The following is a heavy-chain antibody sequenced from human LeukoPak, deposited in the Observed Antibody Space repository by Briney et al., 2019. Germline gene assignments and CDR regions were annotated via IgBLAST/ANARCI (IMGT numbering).Heavy chain of an antibody. CDR1: GGSFSGYY. Sequence: PSETLSLTCAVYGGSFSGYYWSWIRQPPGKGLEWIGEINHSGSTNYNPSLKSRVTISVDTSKNQFSLKLSSVTAADTAVYFCARGPYSYDSSGAFDIWGQRTMVTVSS. CDR3: ARGPYSYDSSGAFDI. CDR2: INHSGST. J-gene: IGHJ3*02. D-gene: IGHD3-22*01. V-gene: IGHV4-34*01.